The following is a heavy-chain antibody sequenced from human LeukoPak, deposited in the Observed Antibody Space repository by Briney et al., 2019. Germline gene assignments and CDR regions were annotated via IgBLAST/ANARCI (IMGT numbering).Heavy chain of an antibody. V-gene: IGHV3-23*01. J-gene: IGHJ4*02. D-gene: IGHD3-16*02. CDR3: AKTVSGSYSYQGGDY. CDR2: ISGSGENT. CDR1: GFTFSRYA. Sequence: GGSLTLSCAASGFTFSRYAMSWVRQAPGKGLEWVSAISGSGENTNYADSVKGRFTMSRDNSRNMLYLQMNSLRDEDTAKYYCAKTVSGSYSYQGGDYWGQGTLVTVSS.